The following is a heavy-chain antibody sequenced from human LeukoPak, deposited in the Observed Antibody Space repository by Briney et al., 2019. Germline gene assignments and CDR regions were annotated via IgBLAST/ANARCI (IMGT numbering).Heavy chain of an antibody. CDR1: GDSISNFY. Sequence: SETLSLTYTVSGDSISNFYWSWIRQPAGKGLEWIGRIYTSGSTNYNPSLKSRVTMSVDTSKNQFSLKLTSVTAADTAVYYCARDLGSSTPSGVWGRGTTVTVSS. V-gene: IGHV4-4*07. D-gene: IGHD1-26*01. CDR2: IYTSGST. CDR3: ARDLGSSTPSGV. J-gene: IGHJ6*04.